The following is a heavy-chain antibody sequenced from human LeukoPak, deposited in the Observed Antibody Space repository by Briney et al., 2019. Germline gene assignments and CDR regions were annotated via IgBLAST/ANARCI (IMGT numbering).Heavy chain of an antibody. Sequence: PGGSLRLSCAASGFTLSSYWMHWVRQGPEMGLVWVSRINDHGSSTDYADSVKGRFTISRDNGKNTLYLQMNSLRAEDTAVYYCARIPVGGNRAFDIWGQGTMVTVSS. CDR2: INDHGSST. D-gene: IGHD6-19*01. J-gene: IGHJ3*02. V-gene: IGHV3-74*01. CDR1: GFTLSSYW. CDR3: ARIPVGGNRAFDI.